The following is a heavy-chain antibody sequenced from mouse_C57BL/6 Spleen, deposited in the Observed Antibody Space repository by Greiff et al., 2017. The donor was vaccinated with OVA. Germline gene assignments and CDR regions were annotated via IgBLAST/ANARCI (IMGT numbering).Heavy chain of an antibody. J-gene: IGHJ4*01. Sequence: VQLQQSGAELVRPGASVTMSCKASGYTFTSYKMHWVKQTPRQGLEWIGAIDPGNGGTSYNQKFKGKATLTVDKSSSTAYMQLSSLTSEDSAVYFCARRSKGPYAMDYWGQGTSVTVSS. CDR2: IDPGNGGT. CDR1: GYTFTSYK. CDR3: ARRSKGPYAMDY. V-gene: IGHV1-12*01.